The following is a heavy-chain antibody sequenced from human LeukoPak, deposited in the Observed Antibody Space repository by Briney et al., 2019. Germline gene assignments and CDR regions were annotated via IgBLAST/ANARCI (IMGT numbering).Heavy chain of an antibody. CDR3: ARHFYYGSGSYSYYYMDV. D-gene: IGHD3-10*01. J-gene: IGHJ6*03. CDR1: GGSTSSSSYY. CDR2: FHYSGSS. V-gene: IGHV4-39*01. Sequence: SETLSLACTVSGGSTSSSSYYWGWIRQPPGKGLERIGSFHYSGSSYYSPSLKSRVTISVDMSKNQFSLKLSSVTAADTAVYYCARHFYYGSGSYSYYYMDVWGKGTTVTVSS.